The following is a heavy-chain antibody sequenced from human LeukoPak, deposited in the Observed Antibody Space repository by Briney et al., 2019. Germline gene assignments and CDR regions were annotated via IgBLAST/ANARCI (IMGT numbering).Heavy chain of an antibody. J-gene: IGHJ4*02. D-gene: IGHD6-19*01. Sequence: SETLSLTCTVSGDSISNNNYYWGWIRQPPGKGLEWIGTVYYSGSTYYIPSLRGRLTISLDTSKNQFSLRLSSVTAADTAVYYCARHSGWYGDYWGQGTLVTVSS. CDR2: VYYSGST. CDR1: GDSISNNNYY. CDR3: ARHSGWYGDY. V-gene: IGHV4-39*01.